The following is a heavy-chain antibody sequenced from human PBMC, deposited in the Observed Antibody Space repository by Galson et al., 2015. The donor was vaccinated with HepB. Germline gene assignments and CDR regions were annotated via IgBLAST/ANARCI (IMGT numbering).Heavy chain of an antibody. J-gene: IGHJ5*02. Sequence: SLRLSCAASGFTFSSYAMHWVRQAPGKGLEWVAVISYDGSNKYYADSVKGRFIISRDNSKNTLYLQMNSLRAEDTTVYYCARDGVDCSGGSCYINWFDPWGQGTLVTVSS. D-gene: IGHD2-15*01. CDR2: ISYDGSNK. CDR3: ARDGVDCSGGSCYINWFDP. V-gene: IGHV3-30-3*01. CDR1: GFTFSSYA.